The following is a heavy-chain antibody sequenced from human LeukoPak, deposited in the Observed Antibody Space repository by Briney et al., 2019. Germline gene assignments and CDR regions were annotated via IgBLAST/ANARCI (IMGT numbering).Heavy chain of an antibody. CDR2: ISGSGGST. CDR1: EFSVGSNY. CDR3: AKDSQYYYGSGFLDY. Sequence: GGSLRLSCAASEFSVGSNYMTWVRQAPGKGLEWVSAISGSGGSTYYADSVKGRFTISRDNSKNTLYLQMNSLRAEDTAVYYCAKDSQYYYGSGFLDYWGQGTLVTVSS. V-gene: IGHV3-23*01. D-gene: IGHD3-10*01. J-gene: IGHJ4*02.